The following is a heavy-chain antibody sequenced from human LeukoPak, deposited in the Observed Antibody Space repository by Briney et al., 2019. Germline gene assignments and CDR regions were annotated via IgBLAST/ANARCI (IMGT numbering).Heavy chain of an antibody. V-gene: IGHV4-34*01. J-gene: IGHJ4*02. D-gene: IGHD5-24*01. Sequence: SETLSLTCAVYGGSFSGCYWSWIRQPPGKGLEWIGEINHSGSTNYNPSLKSRVTISVDTSKNQFSLKLSSVTAADTAVYYCARGMRWLQLVDYWGQGTLVTVSS. CDR3: ARGMRWLQLVDY. CDR2: INHSGST. CDR1: GGSFSGCY.